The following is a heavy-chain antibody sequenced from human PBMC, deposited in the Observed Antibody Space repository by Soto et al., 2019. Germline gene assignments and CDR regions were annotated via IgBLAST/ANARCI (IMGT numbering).Heavy chain of an antibody. J-gene: IGHJ6*02. Sequence: QVQLLQSGAEVKKPGSSVRVSCEASGGSFRTYSISWVRQAPGQGLEWMGEIIPIFGTVNYAQKFQGRVTITADEPTTTVYMDLRRLRSEDTAVYYCAKGAVAGTPTSYYYYCMDVWGQGTTVTVSS. V-gene: IGHV1-69*12. CDR2: IIPIFGTV. CDR3: AKGAVAGTPTSYYYYCMDV. D-gene: IGHD6-19*01. CDR1: GGSFRTYS.